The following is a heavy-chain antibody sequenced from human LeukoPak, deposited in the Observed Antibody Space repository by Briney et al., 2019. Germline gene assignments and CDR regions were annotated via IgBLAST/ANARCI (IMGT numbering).Heavy chain of an antibody. D-gene: IGHD6-19*01. CDR3: AKDLLGNSYSSGWYYFDY. CDR2: ISYDGSNK. J-gene: IGHJ4*02. Sequence: GGSLRLSCAASGFTFSSYGMHWVRQAPGKGLEWVAVISYDGSNKYYADSVKGRFTISRDNSKNTLYLQMNSLRAEDTAVYYCAKDLLGNSYSSGWYYFDYWGQGTLVTVSS. CDR1: GFTFSSYG. V-gene: IGHV3-30*18.